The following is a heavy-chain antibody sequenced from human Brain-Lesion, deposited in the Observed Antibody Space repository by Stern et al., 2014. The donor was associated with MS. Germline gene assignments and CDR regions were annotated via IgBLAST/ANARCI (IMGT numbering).Heavy chain of an antibody. CDR2: INPNTGGT. V-gene: IGHV1-2*02. CDR1: GYIFTGYY. D-gene: IGHD3-3*01. Sequence: VQLVESGAEVKKPGASVKVSCKTSGYIFTGYYIHWVRQAPGHGLEWMAWINPNTGGTKYAQKFQGRVTMSRDTSISRGYVELSSLTSDDTAVYYCARDQRGITIFGVVTDYYYLGMDVWGQGTTVTVSS. J-gene: IGHJ6*02. CDR3: ARDQRGITIFGVVTDYYYLGMDV.